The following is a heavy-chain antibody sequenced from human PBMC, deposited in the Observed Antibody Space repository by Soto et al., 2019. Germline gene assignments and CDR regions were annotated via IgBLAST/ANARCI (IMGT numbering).Heavy chain of an antibody. CDR1: GFTFSSHS. CDR3: ARGPSYYDILTGYPNFDY. V-gene: IGHV3-21*01. D-gene: IGHD3-9*01. Sequence: GGSLRLSCAASGFTFSSHSMNWVRQAPGKGLEWVSSISSSSSYIYYADSVKGRFTISRDNAKNSLYLQMNSLRAEDTAVYYCARGPSYYDILTGYPNFDYWGQGTLVTVSS. CDR2: ISSSSSYI. J-gene: IGHJ4*02.